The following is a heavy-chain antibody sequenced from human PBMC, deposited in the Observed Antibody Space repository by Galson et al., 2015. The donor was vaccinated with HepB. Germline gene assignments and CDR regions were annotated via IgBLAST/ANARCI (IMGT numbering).Heavy chain of an antibody. CDR1: GYSFTNYW. J-gene: IGHJ4*02. CDR3: ARPREAAAGTVDY. D-gene: IGHD6-13*01. Sequence: QSGAEVKKPGESLRISCKGSGYSFTNYWISWVRQMPGKGLEWMGRIDPSDSYINYSPSFQGHVTISVDKSISTAYLHLRASDTAIYYCARPREAAAGTVDYWGQGTLVTVSS. CDR2: IDPSDSYI. V-gene: IGHV5-10-1*01.